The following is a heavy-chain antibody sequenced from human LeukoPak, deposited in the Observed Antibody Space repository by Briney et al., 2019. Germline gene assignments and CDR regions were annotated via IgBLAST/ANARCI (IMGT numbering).Heavy chain of an antibody. J-gene: IGHJ6*03. D-gene: IGHD2-2*01. Sequence: PSETLSLTCAVYGGSFSGYYWSWIRQPPGKGLEWIGEINHSGSTNYNPSLKSRVTKSVDTSKNQFSLKLSSVTAADTAVYYCARGSAPAASDPAIPYYYYMDVWGKGTTVTVSS. V-gene: IGHV4-34*01. CDR2: INHSGST. CDR3: ARGSAPAASDPAIPYYYYMDV. CDR1: GGSFSGYY.